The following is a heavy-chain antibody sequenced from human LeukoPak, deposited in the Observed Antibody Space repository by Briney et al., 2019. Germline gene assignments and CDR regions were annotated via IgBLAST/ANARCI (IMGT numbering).Heavy chain of an antibody. J-gene: IGHJ3*02. CDR3: SREMYYDILTGFGATAFDI. CDR2: IYTSGST. V-gene: IGHV4-4*07. Sequence: PSETLSLTCTVSGGSISSYYWSWIRQPAGKGLEWIGRIYTSGSTNYNPSLKGRVTMSVDTSKNQFSLKLSSVTAADTAVYHCSREMYYDILTGFGATAFDIWGQGTMVTVSS. CDR1: GGSISSYY. D-gene: IGHD3-9*01.